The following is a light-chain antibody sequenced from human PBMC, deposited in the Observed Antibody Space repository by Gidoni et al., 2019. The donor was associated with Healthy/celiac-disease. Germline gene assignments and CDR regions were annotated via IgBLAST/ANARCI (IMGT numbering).Light chain of an antibody. CDR1: SSDVGGYNY. Sequence: QSARTQPASASGAPGQTITISCTGTSSDVGGYNYVSWYQQHPGKAPKLMIYDVSNRPSGVSNRFSGSKSGSTASLTISGLQAEDEADYYCSSYTSSSTSWVFGGGTKLTVL. J-gene: IGLJ3*02. CDR2: DVS. CDR3: SSYTSSSTSWV. V-gene: IGLV2-14*03.